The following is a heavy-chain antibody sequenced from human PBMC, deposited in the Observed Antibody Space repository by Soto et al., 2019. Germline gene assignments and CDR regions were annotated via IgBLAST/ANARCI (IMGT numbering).Heavy chain of an antibody. CDR3: ARDPRYHYYDSNPTAGGDAFDI. CDR2: INPSGGST. J-gene: IGHJ3*02. D-gene: IGHD3-22*01. V-gene: IGHV1-46*01. Sequence: ASVKVSCQASGYTFTSSYMHWVRQAPGQGLEWMGIINPSGGSTSYAQKFQGRVTMTRDTSTSTVYMELSSLRSEDTAVYYCARDPRYHYYDSNPTAGGDAFDIWGQGTMVTVSS. CDR1: GYTFTSSY.